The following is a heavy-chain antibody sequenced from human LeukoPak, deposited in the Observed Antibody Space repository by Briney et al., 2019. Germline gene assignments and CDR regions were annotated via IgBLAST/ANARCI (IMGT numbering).Heavy chain of an antibody. CDR1: GFTFSSYR. CDR3: PREAAVQWVARVGLDV. V-gene: IGHV3-7*01. D-gene: IGHD6-19*01. CDR2: IKQDSSYK. Sequence: GGSLRLSCAASGFTFSSYRMSWVRQAPGKGLEWVANIKQDSSYKYYADSVKGRFTISRDNAKNSLYLQMNSLRAEDTSVYYCPREAAVQWVARVGLDVWGQGTTVTVSS. J-gene: IGHJ6*02.